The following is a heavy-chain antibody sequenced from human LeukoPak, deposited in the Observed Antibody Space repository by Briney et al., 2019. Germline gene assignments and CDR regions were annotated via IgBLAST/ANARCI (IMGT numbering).Heavy chain of an antibody. Sequence: SETLSLTCTVSGGSISSYYWSWIRQPPGKGLEWIGSIYHSGSVYFNPSLKSRVTISVDTSNNQFSLKLSSVTAADTAVYYCASTITVTTDYWGQGTLVTVSS. CDR1: GGSISSYY. J-gene: IGHJ4*02. V-gene: IGHV4-59*08. D-gene: IGHD4-17*01. CDR3: ASTITVTTDY. CDR2: IYHSGSV.